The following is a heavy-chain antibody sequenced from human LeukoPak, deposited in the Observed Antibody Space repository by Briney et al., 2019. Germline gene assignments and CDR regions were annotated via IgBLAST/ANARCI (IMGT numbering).Heavy chain of an antibody. J-gene: IGHJ4*02. CDR1: GGSISSGGYS. CDR2: IYYSGST. CDR3: ARGGPNYGDYY. V-gene: IGHV4-30-4*07. Sequence: SETLSLTCTVSGGSISSGGYSWSWIRQPPGKGLEWIGYIYYSGSTYYNPSLKSRVTISVDTSKNQFSLKLSSVTAADTAVYYCARGGPNYGDYYWGQGTLVTVSS. D-gene: IGHD4-17*01.